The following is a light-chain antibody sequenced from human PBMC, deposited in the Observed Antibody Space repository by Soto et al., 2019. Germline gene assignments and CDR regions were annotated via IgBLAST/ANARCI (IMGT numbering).Light chain of an antibody. J-gene: IGKJ4*01. CDR1: HSVISSH. CDR3: QQYSSSTLT. V-gene: IGKV3-20*01. Sequence: EIVLTQSPVTLSLSPGERARLSFITIHSVISSHLAWYPPKPGQAPRLLIYGASSRATGIPDRFSGSGSGTDLTLTISRLEPEDFAVYHCQQYSSSTLTCGGGTKG. CDR2: GAS.